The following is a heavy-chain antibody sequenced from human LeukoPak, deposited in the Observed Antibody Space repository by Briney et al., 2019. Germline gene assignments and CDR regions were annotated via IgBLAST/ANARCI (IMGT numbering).Heavy chain of an antibody. D-gene: IGHD6-13*01. CDR1: GFTFSSYA. Sequence: GGSLRLSCAASGFTFSSYAMSWVRQAPGKGLEWVSAISGSGGSTYYADSVKGRFTISRDNSKNTLYLQMNSLRAEDTAVYYCAKDSGAAAGRMRGVLDYWGQGTLVTVHS. J-gene: IGHJ4*02. V-gene: IGHV3-23*01. CDR2: ISGSGGST. CDR3: AKDSGAAAGRMRGVLDY.